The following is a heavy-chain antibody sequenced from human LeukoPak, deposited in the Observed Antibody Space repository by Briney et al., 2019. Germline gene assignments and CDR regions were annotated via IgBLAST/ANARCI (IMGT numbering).Heavy chain of an antibody. Sequence: GGSLRLSCADSGFTFSSHWMHWVRQAPGRGLVWVSRINGDGSTTGYADSVKGRFTISRDNAKNTLYLQMNSLRAEDTAVYYCARTSSSLMDVWGKGTTVTVSS. J-gene: IGHJ6*03. CDR2: INGDGSTT. V-gene: IGHV3-74*01. D-gene: IGHD3-10*01. CDR3: ARTSSSLMDV. CDR1: GFTFSSHW.